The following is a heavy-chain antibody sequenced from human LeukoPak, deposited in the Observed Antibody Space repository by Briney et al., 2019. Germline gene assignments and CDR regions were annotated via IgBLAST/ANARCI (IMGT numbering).Heavy chain of an antibody. V-gene: IGHV3-53*01. CDR1: GFTVSSNY. CDR2: IYSGGST. Sequence: QSGGSLRLSCAASGFTVSSNYMSWVRQAPGKGLEWVSVIYSGGSTYYADSVKGRFTISRDNAKNLVYLQMNSLRVEDTAVYYCARGWNYAFRFDYWGQGTLVTVSS. CDR3: ARGWNYAFRFDY. D-gene: IGHD1-7*01. J-gene: IGHJ4*02.